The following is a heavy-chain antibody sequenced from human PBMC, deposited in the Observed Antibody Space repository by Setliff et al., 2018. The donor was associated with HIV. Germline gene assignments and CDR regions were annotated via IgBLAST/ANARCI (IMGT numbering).Heavy chain of an antibody. J-gene: IGHJ4*02. CDR2: IYHSGST. V-gene: IGHV4-4*02. CDR3: ARTLIAAAGTFDY. Sequence: LSLTCAVSGGSISSSNWWSWVRQPPGKGLEWIGEIYHSGSTNYNPSLKSRVTISVDKSKNQFSLKLRSVTAADTAVYYCARTLIAAAGTFDYWGQGTLVTVS. CDR1: GGSISSSNW. D-gene: IGHD6-13*01.